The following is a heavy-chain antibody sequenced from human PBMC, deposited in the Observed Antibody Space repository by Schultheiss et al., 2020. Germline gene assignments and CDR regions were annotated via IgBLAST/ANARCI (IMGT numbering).Heavy chain of an antibody. Sequence: AYVTVSGKASGYTFTGYYMHWVRQAPGQGLEWMGRINPNSGGTNYAQKFQGRVTMTRDTSISTAYMELSRLRSDDTAVYYCARESEVRGYYYYYGMDVWGQGTTVTVSS. CDR1: GYTFTGYY. J-gene: IGHJ6*02. V-gene: IGHV1-2*06. CDR2: INPNSGGT. D-gene: IGHD3-10*01. CDR3: ARESEVRGYYYYYGMDV.